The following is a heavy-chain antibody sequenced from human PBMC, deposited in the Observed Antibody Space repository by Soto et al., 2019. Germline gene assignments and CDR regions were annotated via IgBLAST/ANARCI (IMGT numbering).Heavy chain of an antibody. D-gene: IGHD3-3*01. CDR3: ARLVRDDFWRSNWFDP. CDR2: IYYSGST. CDR1: GGSISSGGYY. J-gene: IGHJ5*02. Sequence: SETLSLTCTVSGGSISSGGYYWSWIRQHPGKGLEWIGYIYYSGSTYYNPSLKSRVTISVDTSKNQFSLKLSSVTAADTAVYYCARLVRDDFWRSNWFDPWGQGTLVTVSS. V-gene: IGHV4-31*03.